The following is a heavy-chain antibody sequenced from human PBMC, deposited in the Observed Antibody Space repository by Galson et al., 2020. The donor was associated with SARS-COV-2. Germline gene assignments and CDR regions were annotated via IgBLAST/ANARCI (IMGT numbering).Heavy chain of an antibody. CDR2: ISGSGGST. D-gene: IGHD3-3*01. CDR1: GFTYSSYA. Sequence: GGSLRLSCAASGFTYSSYAMSWVRQAPGKGLEWVSAISGSGGSTYYADSVKGRFTISRDNSKNTLFLQMSGLRAEATAVYYCAKPKGGYDFRSGYPFDYWGQGTLVTVSS. V-gene: IGHV3-23*01. CDR3: AKPKGGYDFRSGYPFDY. J-gene: IGHJ4*02.